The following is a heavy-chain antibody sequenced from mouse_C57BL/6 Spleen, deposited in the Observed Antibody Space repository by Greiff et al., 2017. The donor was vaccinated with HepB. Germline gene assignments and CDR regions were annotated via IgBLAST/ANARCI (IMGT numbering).Heavy chain of an antibody. CDR3: ARSYHYSKGVWFAY. D-gene: IGHD2-5*01. Sequence: EVQLQQSGPELVKPGASVKMSCKASGYTFTDYNMHWVKQSHGKSLEWIGYINPNNGGTSYNQKFKGKATLTVDKYSSTAYMELRSLTSEDSAVYYCARSYHYSKGVWFAYWGQGTLVTVSA. CDR2: INPNNGGT. V-gene: IGHV1-22*01. J-gene: IGHJ3*01. CDR1: GYTFTDYN.